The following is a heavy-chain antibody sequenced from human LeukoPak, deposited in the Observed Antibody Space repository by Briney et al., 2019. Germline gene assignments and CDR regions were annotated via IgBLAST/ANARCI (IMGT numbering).Heavy chain of an antibody. CDR1: GGSFSGYY. D-gene: IGHD3-10*01. V-gene: IGHV4-34*01. CDR2: IHHSGST. CDR3: ARGDGSGSYYPFFDS. J-gene: IGHJ4*02. Sequence: PSETLSLTCAVYGGSFSGYYWSWIRQPPGKGLEWIGEIHHSGSTNHNPSLKSRVAISVDTSKNQFSLKLSSLTAADTALYYCARGDGSGSYYPFFDSWGQGTLVSVSS.